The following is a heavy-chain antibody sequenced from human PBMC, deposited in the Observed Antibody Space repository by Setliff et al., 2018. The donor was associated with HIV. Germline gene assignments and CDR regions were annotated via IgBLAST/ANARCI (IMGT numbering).Heavy chain of an antibody. CDR3: ARGPTIFNFDS. CDR1: GYSISSGYY. J-gene: IGHJ4*02. Sequence: SETLSLTCAVSGYSISSGYYWRWIRQPPGKGLEWIGSVFQSGSTYYTQSLKSRVSISEDTSKNQLSLKLSSVTAADTAVYYCARGPTIFNFDSWGQGTLVTVSS. D-gene: IGHD3-3*01. V-gene: IGHV4-38-2*01. CDR2: VFQSGST.